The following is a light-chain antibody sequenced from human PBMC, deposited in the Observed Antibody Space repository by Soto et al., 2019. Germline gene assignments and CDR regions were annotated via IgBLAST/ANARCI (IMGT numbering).Light chain of an antibody. V-gene: IGKV3-20*01. CDR3: QQYGSSPRT. CDR1: RTVNRSY. J-gene: IGKJ1*01. Sequence: ELVLTQSPATLSLSPGERATLSCTASRTVNRSYLTWYQQKPGQAPRLLIYATSSRATGIPDRFSGSGSGTDFTLTISRVETEDLAVYYCQQYGSSPRTFGQGTKVEIK. CDR2: ATS.